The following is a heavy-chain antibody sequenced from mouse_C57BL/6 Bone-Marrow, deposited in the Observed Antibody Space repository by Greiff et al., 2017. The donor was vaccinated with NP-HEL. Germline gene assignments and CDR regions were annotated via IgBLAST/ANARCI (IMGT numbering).Heavy chain of an antibody. CDR3: VRDGDYGSSYDYAMDY. CDR2: IRSKSNNYAT. CDR1: GFSFNTYA. Sequence: EVKVVESGGGLVQPKGSLKLSCAASGFSFNTYAMNWVRQAPGKGLEWVARIRSKSNNYATYYADSVKDRFTISRDDSESMLYLQMNNLKTEDTAMYYCVRDGDYGSSYDYAMDYWGQGTSVTVSS. V-gene: IGHV10-1*01. D-gene: IGHD1-1*01. J-gene: IGHJ4*01.